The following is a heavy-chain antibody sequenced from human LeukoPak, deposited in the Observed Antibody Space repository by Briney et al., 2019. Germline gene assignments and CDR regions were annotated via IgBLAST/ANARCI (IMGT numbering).Heavy chain of an antibody. D-gene: IGHD6-19*01. Sequence: KPSETLSLTCTVSGGSIGSYYWSWIRQPPGKGLEWIGYIYYTGDTNYNPSLKSRVSISVDTSKNQFSLKVRSVTAADTAVYYCARDSWRQRSRIAVAGPFDSWGQGILVTVSS. V-gene: IGHV4-59*01. CDR3: ARDSWRQRSRIAVAGPFDS. CDR1: GGSIGSYY. CDR2: IYYTGDT. J-gene: IGHJ4*02.